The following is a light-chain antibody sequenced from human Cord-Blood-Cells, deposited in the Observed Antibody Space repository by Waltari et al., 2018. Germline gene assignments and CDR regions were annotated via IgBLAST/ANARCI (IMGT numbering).Light chain of an antibody. V-gene: IGKV3-20*01. CDR2: GAS. Sequence: EIVLTQSPGTLSLSPGERATLSCRASQSVSSSYLAWYQQKPGQAPRLLIYGASSRATGIPDMFSCSGSGTDFTLTISRLEPEDFAVYYCQQYGSSPPYTFGQGTKLEIK. CDR1: QSVSSSY. J-gene: IGKJ2*01. CDR3: QQYGSSPPYT.